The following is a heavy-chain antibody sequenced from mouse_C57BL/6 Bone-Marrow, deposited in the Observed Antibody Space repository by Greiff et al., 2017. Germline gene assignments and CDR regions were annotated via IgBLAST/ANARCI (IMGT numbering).Heavy chain of an antibody. J-gene: IGHJ3*01. CDR1: GYTFTDYN. V-gene: IGHV1-18*01. Sequence: VQLKESGPELVKPGSSVKIPCKASGYTFTDYNMDWVKQSHGKSLEWIGDINPNNGGTIYNQKFKGKATLTVDKSSSTAYMELRSLTSEDTAVYYCARGGGYGFAYWGQGTLVTVSA. CDR3: ARGGGYGFAY. CDR2: INPNNGGT. D-gene: IGHD2-2*01.